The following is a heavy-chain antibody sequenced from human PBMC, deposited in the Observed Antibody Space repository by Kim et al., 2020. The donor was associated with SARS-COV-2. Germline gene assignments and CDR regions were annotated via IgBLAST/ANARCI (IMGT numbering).Heavy chain of an antibody. CDR1: GFTIVTYA. Sequence: GGSLRLSCVASGFTIVTYAMSWVRQAPGKWLEWVSVISGGAVNKFYADSVRGRFTIDRDNSKNTLYLQMNSRRDEDTDLYYCAKMVIMDGYNYFYYYAMDVWGQGTTVTVSS. CDR2: ISGGAVNK. J-gene: IGHJ6*02. V-gene: IGHV3-23*01. CDR3: AKMVIMDGYNYFYYYAMDV. D-gene: IGHD2-21*01.